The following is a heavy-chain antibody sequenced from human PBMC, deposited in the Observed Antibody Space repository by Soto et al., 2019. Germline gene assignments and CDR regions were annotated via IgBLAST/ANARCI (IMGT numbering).Heavy chain of an antibody. Sequence: QVQLQESGPGLVKPSQTLSLTSTVSGGSISSGGYYWSWIRQHPGKGLEWIGYIYYSGSTYYNPSLKSRVTISVDTSKNQFSLKLSSVTAADTAVYYCAREQYFDWSYIDYWGQGTLVTVSS. J-gene: IGHJ4*02. CDR3: AREQYFDWSYIDY. D-gene: IGHD3-9*01. CDR2: IYYSGST. V-gene: IGHV4-31*03. CDR1: GGSISSGGYY.